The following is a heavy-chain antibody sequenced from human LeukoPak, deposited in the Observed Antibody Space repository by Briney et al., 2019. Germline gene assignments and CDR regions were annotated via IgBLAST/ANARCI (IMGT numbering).Heavy chain of an antibody. Sequence: GGSLRLSCAASGFTVSNNYMSWVRRAPGKGLEWVSVIYSGGSTGYADSVRGRFNISRDNSENTVYLQMDSVRAEDTAMYYCARGRQGYGDYFCWGQGTRVTVSS. CDR2: IYSGGST. J-gene: IGHJ4*02. CDR3: ARGRQGYGDYFC. D-gene: IGHD4-17*01. V-gene: IGHV3-53*01. CDR1: GFTVSNNY.